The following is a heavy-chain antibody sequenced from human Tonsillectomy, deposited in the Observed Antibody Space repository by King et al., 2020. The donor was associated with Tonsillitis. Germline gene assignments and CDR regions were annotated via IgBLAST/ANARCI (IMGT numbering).Heavy chain of an antibody. J-gene: IGHJ4*02. CDR1: GFTFRTFG. CDR2: IWNDGTKK. Sequence: VQLVESGGGVVQPGRSVRLSCAASGFTFRTFGMHWVRQAPGKGLEWVSVIWNDGTKKYYGDSVKGRFTISRDNSNSTLYLQMDSLRAEDTAVYYCVTGNRNYFDYWDQGALVTVSS. CDR3: VTGNRNYFDY. V-gene: IGHV3-33*08.